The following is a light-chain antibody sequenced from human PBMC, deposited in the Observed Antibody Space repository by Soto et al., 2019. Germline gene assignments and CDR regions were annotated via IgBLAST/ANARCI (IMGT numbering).Light chain of an antibody. V-gene: IGLV2-8*01. CDR1: SSDVGGYNY. CDR2: EVS. Sequence: QSALTQPPSASGSPGQSVTISCTGTSSDVGGYNYVSWYQQHPGKAPKLMISEVSKRPSGVPDRFSGSKSGNTASLTVSGLQAEDEADYYCSSFAGNNNLVFGGGTKRPVL. J-gene: IGLJ2*01. CDR3: SSFAGNNNLV.